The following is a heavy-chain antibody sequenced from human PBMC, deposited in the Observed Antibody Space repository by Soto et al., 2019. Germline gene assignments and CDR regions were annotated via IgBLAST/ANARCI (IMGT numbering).Heavy chain of an antibody. CDR1: GFSFSSHA. J-gene: IGHJ3*02. CDR3: ARDGLNSAPYAFDM. V-gene: IGHV3-33*01. Sequence: QVQLVESGGGVVQPGMSLRLSCATSGFSFSSHAIHWVRQAPGKGLEWVAQIWSDGNNRYYADSMRGRFTISRDFSKNTAFLQMDSLRAEDTAVYYCARDGLNSAPYAFDMWGQGTLVIVSS. CDR2: IWSDGNNR. D-gene: IGHD3-10*01.